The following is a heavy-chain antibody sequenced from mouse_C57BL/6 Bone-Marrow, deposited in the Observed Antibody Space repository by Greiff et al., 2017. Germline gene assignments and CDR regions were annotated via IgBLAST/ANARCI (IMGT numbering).Heavy chain of an antibody. V-gene: IGHV3-6*01. J-gene: IGHJ3*01. D-gene: IGHD2-1*01. CDR2: ISYDGSN. CDR3: ARGDYGNYEGFAY. CDR1: GYSITSGYY. Sequence: DVKLQESGPGLVKPSQSLSLTCSVTGYSITSGYYWNWIRQFPGNKLEWMGYISYDGSNNYNPSLKNRISITRDTSKNQFFLKLNSVTTEDTATYYCARGDYGNYEGFAYWGQGTLVTVSA.